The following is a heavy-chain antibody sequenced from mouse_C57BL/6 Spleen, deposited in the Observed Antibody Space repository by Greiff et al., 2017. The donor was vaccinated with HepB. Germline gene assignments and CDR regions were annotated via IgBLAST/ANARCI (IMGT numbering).Heavy chain of an antibody. V-gene: IGHV5-17*01. Sequence: EVQGVESGGGLVKPGGSLKLSCAASGFTFSDYGMHWVRQAPEKGLEWVAYISSGSSTIYYADTVKGRFTITRDNAKNTLFLQMTSLRSEDTAMYYCASTLVLDTTEFAYWGQGTLVTVSA. CDR2: ISSGSSTI. J-gene: IGHJ3*01. CDR1: GFTFSDYG. CDR3: ASTLVLDTTEFAY. D-gene: IGHD1-1*01.